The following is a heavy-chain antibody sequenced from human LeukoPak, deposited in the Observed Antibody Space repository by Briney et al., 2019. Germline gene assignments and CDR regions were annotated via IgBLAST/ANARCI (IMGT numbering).Heavy chain of an antibody. V-gene: IGHV1-69*13. CDR3: PRDPSMIRGENTPYFDY. J-gene: IGHJ4*02. Sequence: ASVKVSCKASGGTFSSYAISWVQQAPGQGLEWMGGIIPNFGTANYAQKFQGRVTITADESTSTAYMELNSLRSEDTAVYYCPRDPSMIRGENTPYFDYWGQGTLVTVSS. CDR2: IIPNFGTA. D-gene: IGHD3-10*01. CDR1: GGTFSSYA.